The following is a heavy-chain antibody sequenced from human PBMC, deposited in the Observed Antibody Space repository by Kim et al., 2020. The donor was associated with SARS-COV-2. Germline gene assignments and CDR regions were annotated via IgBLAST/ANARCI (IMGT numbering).Heavy chain of an antibody. Sequence: SETLSLTCAVYGGSFSGYYWSWIRQPPGKGLEWIGEINHSGSTNYNPSLKSRVTISVDTSKNQFSLKLSSVTAADTAVYYCARGRVATVHFDYWGQGTLV. CDR2: INHSGST. D-gene: IGHD5-12*01. CDR3: ARGRVATVHFDY. V-gene: IGHV4-34*01. CDR1: GGSFSGYY. J-gene: IGHJ4*02.